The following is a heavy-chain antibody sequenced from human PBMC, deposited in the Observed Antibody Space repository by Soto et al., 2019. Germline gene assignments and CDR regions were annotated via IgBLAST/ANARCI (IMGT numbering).Heavy chain of an antibody. CDR2: ITPIFGTV. J-gene: IGHJ6*02. Sequence: QVQLVQSGAEVKKPGSSMKVSCKASGGTFGSYTFNWVRQAPGHGLEWMGGITPIFGTVHYAQKLRDRVTITADGSTTTAYMEMRCLTSEDTAVYYCARVRDRRWVPLSDYYFAMDVWGQGTTVTVSS. V-gene: IGHV1-69*01. D-gene: IGHD2-15*01. CDR3: ARVRDRRWVPLSDYYFAMDV. CDR1: GGTFGSYT.